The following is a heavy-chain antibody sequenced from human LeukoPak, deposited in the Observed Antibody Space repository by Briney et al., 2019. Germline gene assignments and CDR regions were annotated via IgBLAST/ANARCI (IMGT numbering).Heavy chain of an antibody. D-gene: IGHD1-26*01. V-gene: IGHV1-2*02. CDR1: GYTFTGCY. J-gene: IGHJ4*02. CDR3: ARAEEWELPPKNY. Sequence: ASVKVSCKASGYTFTGCYMHWVRQAPGQGLEWMGWINPNSGGTNYAQKFQGRVTMTRDTSISTAYMELSRLRSDDTAVYYCARAEEWELPPKNYWGQGTLVTVSS. CDR2: INPNSGGT.